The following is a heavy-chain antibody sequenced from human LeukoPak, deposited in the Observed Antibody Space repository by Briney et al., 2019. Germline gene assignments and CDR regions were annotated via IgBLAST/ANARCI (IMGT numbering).Heavy chain of an antibody. CDR2: ISGSGGST. CDR3: ATSARTYIGSSLDY. CDR1: GFTFSSYA. D-gene: IGHD2-15*01. Sequence: GGSLRLSCAASGFTFSSYAMSWVRQAPGKGLEWVSAISGSGGSTYYADSVKGRFTISRDNSKNTLYLQMNSLRAEDTALYYCATSARTYIGSSLDYWGQGTLVTVSS. J-gene: IGHJ4*02. V-gene: IGHV3-23*01.